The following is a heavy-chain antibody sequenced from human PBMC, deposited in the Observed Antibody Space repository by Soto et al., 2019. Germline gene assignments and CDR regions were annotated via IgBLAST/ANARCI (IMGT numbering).Heavy chain of an antibody. Sequence: GASVKVSCKASGGTFSSYAISWVRQAPGQGLEWMGGIIPIFGTANYAQKFQGRVTITADKSTSTAYMELSSLRSEDTAVYYCARVKGYNPNSLIYYYGMDVWGQGTTVTVSS. D-gene: IGHD1-1*01. V-gene: IGHV1-69*06. CDR3: ARVKGYNPNSLIYYYGMDV. CDR2: IIPIFGTA. J-gene: IGHJ6*02. CDR1: GGTFSSYA.